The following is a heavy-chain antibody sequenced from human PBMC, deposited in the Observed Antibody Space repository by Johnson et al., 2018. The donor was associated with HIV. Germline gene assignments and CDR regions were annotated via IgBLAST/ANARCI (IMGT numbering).Heavy chain of an antibody. D-gene: IGHD1-1*01. CDR2: ISYDGSNK. CDR3: ARGGNEIDAFDI. CDR1: GFTFRTSG. J-gene: IGHJ3*02. Sequence: QVQLVESGGGVVQPRRSLRLSCVASGFTFRTSGMHWVRQAPGQGLEWVAVISYDGSNKYYADSVKGRFTISRDNSKNTLYLQMNSLRAEDTAVYYCARGGNEIDAFDIWGQGTMVTVSS. V-gene: IGHV3-30*19.